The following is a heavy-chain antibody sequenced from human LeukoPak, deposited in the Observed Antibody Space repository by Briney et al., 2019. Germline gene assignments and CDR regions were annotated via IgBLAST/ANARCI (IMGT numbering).Heavy chain of an antibody. J-gene: IGHJ4*02. D-gene: IGHD3-10*01. Sequence: AVKVSCKASGGTFSSYAISWVRQARGQGLEWMGRIIPIFGTVNYAQKFQGRVTITTDESTRTAYMELSSLRSEDTAVYYCARTLLGELLYFDYWGQGTLVTVSS. CDR1: GGTFSSYA. V-gene: IGHV1-69*05. CDR2: IIPIFGTV. CDR3: ARTLLGELLYFDY.